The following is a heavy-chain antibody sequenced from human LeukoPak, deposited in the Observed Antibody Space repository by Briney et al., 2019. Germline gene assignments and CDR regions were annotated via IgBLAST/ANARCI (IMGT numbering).Heavy chain of an antibody. D-gene: IGHD2-15*01. CDR1: GGTFSSYA. J-gene: IGHJ6*02. CDR3: ARLPYCSGGSCYDGLSMDV. Sequence: ASVKVSCKASGGTFSSYAISWVRQAPGQGLEWMGRIIPILGIANYAQKFQGRVTITADKSTSTAYMELSSLRSEDTAVYYCARLPYCSGGSCYDGLSMDVWGQGTTVTVSS. CDR2: IIPILGIA. V-gene: IGHV1-69*04.